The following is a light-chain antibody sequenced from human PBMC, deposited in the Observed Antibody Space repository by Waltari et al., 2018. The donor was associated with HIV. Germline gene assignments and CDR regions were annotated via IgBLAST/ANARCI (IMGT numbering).Light chain of an antibody. V-gene: IGLV1-51*01. CDR3: GTWDSSLSAVV. J-gene: IGLJ2*01. CDR1: LPNFGNNY. CDR2: DNN. Sequence: QSVLPQPPSISAAPGQPVPISCSRSLPNFGNNYDSSSQQLPGTAPKLLIYDNNKRPSGIPDRFSGSKSGTSATLGITGLQTGDEADYYCGTWDSSLSAVVFGGATKLTVL.